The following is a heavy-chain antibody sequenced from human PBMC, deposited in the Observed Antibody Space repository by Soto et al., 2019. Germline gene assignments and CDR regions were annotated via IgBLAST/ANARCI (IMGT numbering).Heavy chain of an antibody. Sequence: PSQTLSLPCASTGGSVSSNSAGWSWVRQSPSRGLEWLGRTYYRSKWYYEYAVSVRGRITINPDTSQNQFSLRLNSVTAADTAVYYCARSGYGSSDFDHWGQGTLVTVSS. CDR2: TYYRSKWYY. CDR3: ARSGYGSSDFDH. D-gene: IGHD6-13*01. V-gene: IGHV6-1*01. CDR1: GGSVSSNSAG. J-gene: IGHJ4*01.